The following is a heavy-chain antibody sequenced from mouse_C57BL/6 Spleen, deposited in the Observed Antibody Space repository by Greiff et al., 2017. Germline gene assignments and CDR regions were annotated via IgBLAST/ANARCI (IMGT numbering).Heavy chain of an antibody. CDR2: IHPNSGST. Sequence: VQLQQPGAELVKPGASVKLSCKASGYTFTSYWMHWVKQRPGQGLEWIGMIHPNSGSTKYNEKFKSKATLTVDKSSSTAFMQLSRLTSEDSAVYYCASTPLPPFAYWGQGTLVTVSA. CDR3: ASTPLPPFAY. V-gene: IGHV1-64*01. D-gene: IGHD2-1*01. J-gene: IGHJ3*01. CDR1: GYTFTSYW.